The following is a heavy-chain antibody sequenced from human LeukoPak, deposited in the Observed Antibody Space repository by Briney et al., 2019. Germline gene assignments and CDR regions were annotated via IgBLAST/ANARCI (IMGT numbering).Heavy chain of an antibody. Sequence: PSETLSLTCAVYGLSVSGYYWSWIRQPPGKGLEWIGEIYHSGSTNYNPSVKSRVTISVDTSKNKLSLKLSTVTAADTAVYYCARGGVLRWFRELLSRDDFEIWGQGTMVTVS. CDR2: IYHSGST. CDR1: GLSVSGYY. J-gene: IGHJ3*02. CDR3: ARGGVLRWFRELLSRDDFEI. D-gene: IGHD3-10*01. V-gene: IGHV4-34*01.